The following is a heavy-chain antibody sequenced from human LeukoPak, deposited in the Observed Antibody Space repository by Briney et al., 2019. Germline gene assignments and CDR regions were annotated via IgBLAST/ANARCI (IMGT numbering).Heavy chain of an antibody. D-gene: IGHD6-6*01. CDR1: GFTFSSYA. J-gene: IGHJ4*02. CDR2: ISYDGSNK. V-gene: IGHV3-30-3*01. Sequence: GGSLRLSCGASGFTFSSYAMHWVRQAPGKGLEWVAVISYDGSNKYYADSVKGRFTISRDNSKNTLYLQMNSLRAEDTAVYYCARDLIAGRPDGGFWGLGTLVTVSS. CDR3: ARDLIAGRPDGGF.